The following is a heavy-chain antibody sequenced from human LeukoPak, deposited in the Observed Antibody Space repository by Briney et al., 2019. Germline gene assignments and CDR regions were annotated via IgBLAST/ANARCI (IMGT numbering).Heavy chain of an antibody. D-gene: IGHD3-3*01. CDR3: ARAPTHGRAITIFTVGKPDVFDI. CDR2: INHSGST. J-gene: IGHJ3*02. Sequence: KPSETLSLTCAVSGGSFSGYSLCWIRQPPGKGLEWIGEINHSGSTNYNPSLKSRVTISVDTAKNQFSLKLSSVTGADSAAYYCARAPTHGRAITIFTVGKPDVFDIWGQGTMVTVSS. V-gene: IGHV4-34*01. CDR1: GGSFSGYS.